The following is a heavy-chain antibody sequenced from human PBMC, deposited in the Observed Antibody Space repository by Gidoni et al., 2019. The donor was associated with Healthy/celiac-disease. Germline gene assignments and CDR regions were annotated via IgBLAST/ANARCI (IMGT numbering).Heavy chain of an antibody. CDR2: IYSGGST. D-gene: IGHD2-8*01. J-gene: IGHJ4*02. CDR3: AREDRKRVSFDY. Sequence: EVQLVESGGGLVQPGGSLRLSCAASGFTVSSNYMSWVRQAPGKGLEWVSVIYSGGSTYYADSVKGRFTISRDNSKNTLYLQMNSLRAEDTAVYYCAREDRKRVSFDYWGQGTLVTVSS. V-gene: IGHV3-66*01. CDR1: GFTVSSNY.